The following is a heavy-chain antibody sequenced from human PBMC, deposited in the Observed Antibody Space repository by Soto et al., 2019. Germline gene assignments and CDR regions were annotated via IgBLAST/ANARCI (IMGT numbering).Heavy chain of an antibody. J-gene: IGHJ4*02. V-gene: IGHV3-30-3*01. Sequence: GGSLRLSCAASGFTFSSYAMHWVRQAPGKGLEWVAIISFDGGNKYYADSVKGRFTISRDNSKNTLYLQMNSLRGEDTAVYYCARDTGNWNYDYWGQGTLVTVSS. CDR1: GFTFSSYA. D-gene: IGHD1-7*01. CDR3: ARDTGNWNYDY. CDR2: ISFDGGNK.